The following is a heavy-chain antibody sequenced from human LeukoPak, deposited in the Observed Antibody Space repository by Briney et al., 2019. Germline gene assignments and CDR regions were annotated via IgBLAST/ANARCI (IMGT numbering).Heavy chain of an antibody. V-gene: IGHV3-30*18. Sequence: PTGRSLRLSCAASGFTFSSYGMHWVRQAPGKGLEWVAVISYDGSNKYYADSVKGRFTISRDNSKNTLYLQMNSLRAEDTAVYYCAKERYNDYVSYYYGMDVWGQGTTVTVSS. CDR3: AKERYNDYVSYYYGMDV. CDR2: ISYDGSNK. CDR1: GFTFSSYG. J-gene: IGHJ6*02. D-gene: IGHD4-17*01.